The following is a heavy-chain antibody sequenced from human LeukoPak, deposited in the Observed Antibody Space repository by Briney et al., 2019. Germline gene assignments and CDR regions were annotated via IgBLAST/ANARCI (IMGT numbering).Heavy chain of an antibody. J-gene: IGHJ4*02. CDR2: INHSGST. CDR1: GGSFSGYY. Sequence: PSETLSPTCAVYGGSFSGYYWSWIRQPPGKGLEWIGEINHSGSTNYNPSLKSRVTISVDTSKNQFSLKLSSVTAADTAVYYCARGDSSSKFDYWGQGTLVTVSS. CDR3: ARGDSSSKFDY. D-gene: IGHD6-13*01. V-gene: IGHV4-34*01.